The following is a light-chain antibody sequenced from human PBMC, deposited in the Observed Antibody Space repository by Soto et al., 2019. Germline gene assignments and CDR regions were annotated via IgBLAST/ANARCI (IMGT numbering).Light chain of an antibody. CDR2: AAS. V-gene: IGKV1-39*01. CDR1: QSIANY. CDR3: QQNHSPPPIT. J-gene: IGKJ5*01. Sequence: DIPMTQSPSSLSASVGDRVTITCRASQSIANYLNWYQQKPGKAPKLLIYAASSLQSGVPSRFSGSGFGTDFTLTISSLQTDDFATYYCQQNHSPPPITFGQGTRLEIK.